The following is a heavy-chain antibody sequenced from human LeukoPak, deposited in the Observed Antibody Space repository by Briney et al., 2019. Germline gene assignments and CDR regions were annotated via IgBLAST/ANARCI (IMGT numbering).Heavy chain of an antibody. CDR2: ISGSGGST. Sequence: GGSLRLSCAASGFTFSSYAMSWVRQAPGKGLEWVSAISGSGGSTYYADSVKGRFTISRDNSKNTLYLQMNSLRAEDTAVYYCAKDPEMATTFPYYFDYWGQGTLVTVSS. J-gene: IGHJ4*02. CDR1: GFTFSSYA. CDR3: AKDPEMATTFPYYFDY. D-gene: IGHD5-24*01. V-gene: IGHV3-23*01.